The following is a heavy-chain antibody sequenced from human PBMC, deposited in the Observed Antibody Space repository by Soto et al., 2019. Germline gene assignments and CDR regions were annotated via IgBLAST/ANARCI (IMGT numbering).Heavy chain of an antibody. CDR3: ARATLYYYDSSGPLYYFDY. Sequence: PSETLSLTCAVSGYSISSGYYWGWIRQPPGKGLEWIGSIYHSGSTYYNPSLKSRVTISVDTSKNQFSLKLSSVTAADTAVYYCARATLYYYDSSGPLYYFDYWGQGTLVTVSS. D-gene: IGHD3-22*01. V-gene: IGHV4-38-2*01. CDR1: GYSISSGYY. J-gene: IGHJ4*02. CDR2: IYHSGST.